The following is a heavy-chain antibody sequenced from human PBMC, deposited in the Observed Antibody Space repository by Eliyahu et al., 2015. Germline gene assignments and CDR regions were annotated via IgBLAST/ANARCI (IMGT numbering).Heavy chain of an antibody. D-gene: IGHD2-21*01. CDR3: ARRYCGGDCYSPPYYYGMDV. V-gene: IGHV3-30*03. J-gene: IGHJ6*02. CDR1: GFTFXXXG. Sequence: QVQLVESGGGVVQPGRSLXLSCAASGFTFXXXGXXXVRQAPGKGXEGVAVISYDGSNKYYADSVKGRFTISRDNSKNTLYLQMNSLRAEDTAVYYCARRYCGGDCYSPPYYYGMDVWGQGTTVTVSS. CDR2: ISYDGSNK.